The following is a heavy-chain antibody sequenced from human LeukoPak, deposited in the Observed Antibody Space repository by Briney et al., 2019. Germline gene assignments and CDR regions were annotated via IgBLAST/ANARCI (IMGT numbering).Heavy chain of an antibody. J-gene: IGHJ4*02. CDR3: ATEGQCGFTTCPGLQF. CDR2: IYYSGST. V-gene: IGHV4-59*01. Sequence: ASETLSLTCTVSGGSIGSYYWSWVRQPPGKGLEWIGYIYYSGSTNYNPSLKSRVAILVDTSKNQFSLKLSSATAADTAVYYCATEGQCGFTTCPGLQFWGQGILVSVSS. D-gene: IGHD2-2*01. CDR1: GGSIGSYY.